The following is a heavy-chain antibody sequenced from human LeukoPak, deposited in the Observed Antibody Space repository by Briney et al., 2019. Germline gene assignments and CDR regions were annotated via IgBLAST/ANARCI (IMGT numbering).Heavy chain of an antibody. D-gene: IGHD4-17*01. CDR1: GFTVSSNY. CDR3: AKDMWRLTTVTRCPDY. CDR2: ISGSGGST. J-gene: IGHJ4*02. Sequence: GGSLRLSCAASGFTVSSNYMSWVRQAPGKGLEWVSVISGSGGSTYYADSVKGRFTISRDNSKNTLYLQMNSLRAEDTAVYYCAKDMWRLTTVTRCPDYWGQGTLVTVSS. V-gene: IGHV3-23*01.